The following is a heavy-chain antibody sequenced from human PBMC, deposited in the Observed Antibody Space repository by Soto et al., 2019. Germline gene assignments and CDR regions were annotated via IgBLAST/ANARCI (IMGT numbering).Heavy chain of an antibody. CDR3: AKDPKCQSVTNWAYNWFDP. J-gene: IGHJ5*02. D-gene: IGHD1-1*01. CDR2: ISYDGSGK. V-gene: IGHV3-30*18. CDR1: GFTFSSCG. Sequence: PGGSLRLSCAASGFTFSSCGMHWVRQAPGKGLEWVAVISYDGSGKYYGDSVKGRFTISRDNSKNTLYLQMNSLRPEDTAVYYCAKDPKCQSVTNWAYNWFDPWGQGTLVTVSS.